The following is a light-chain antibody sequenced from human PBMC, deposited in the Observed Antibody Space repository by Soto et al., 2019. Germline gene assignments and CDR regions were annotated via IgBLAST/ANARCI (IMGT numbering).Light chain of an antibody. CDR2: RAS. V-gene: IGKV3-15*01. Sequence: EVLMTQSPDTLYVSAGERVTLSCRASQSVRDKVAWYQQKPGQGPRLLVYRASTRTLGIPASFSGSESGTEFTLTISSLQSEDFAVYYWQQYNTWPITFGQGIRLEIK. CDR3: QQYNTWPIT. J-gene: IGKJ5*01. CDR1: QSVRDK.